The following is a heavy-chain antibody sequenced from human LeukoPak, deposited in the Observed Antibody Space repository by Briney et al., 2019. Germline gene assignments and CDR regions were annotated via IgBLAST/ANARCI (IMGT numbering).Heavy chain of an antibody. J-gene: IGHJ5*02. V-gene: IGHV3-48*03. CDR3: ARAMT. Sequence: GGSLRLSCAASGFTFSNYEMNWLRQAPGKGLEWVSYINSGGSIIYYTDSVKGRFTISRDDAKNSLYLQMNSLRAEDTAVYYCARAMTWGQGTLVSVSS. CDR2: INSGGSII. CDR1: GFTFSNYE.